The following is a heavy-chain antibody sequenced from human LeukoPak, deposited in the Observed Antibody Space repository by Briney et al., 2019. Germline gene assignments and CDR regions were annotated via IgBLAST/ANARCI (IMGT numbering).Heavy chain of an antibody. V-gene: IGHV2-5*02. CDR2: IYWDDDK. CDR1: GFSLNTRGVG. CDR3: AHLLRGITGTTGSSRLYNWFDP. J-gene: IGHJ5*02. D-gene: IGHD1-7*01. Sequence: SGPTLVKPTQTLTLTCTISGFSLNTRGVGVGWIRQPPGKPLEWLALIYWDDDKRYSPSLETRLTITKDTSNNQVLLTMTNMDPVDTATYYCAHLLRGITGTTGSSRLYNWFDPWGQGTLVTVSS.